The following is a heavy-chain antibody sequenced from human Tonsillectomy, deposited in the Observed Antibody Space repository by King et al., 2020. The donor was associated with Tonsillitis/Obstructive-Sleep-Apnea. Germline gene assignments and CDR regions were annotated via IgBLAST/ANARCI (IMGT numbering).Heavy chain of an antibody. Sequence: VQLQESGPGLVKPSETLSLTCTVSRGSISNYYWTWIRQPPGRGLEWSGYIYYSGSTNYNPSLKSRVTISVDTSTNQFSLNLSSVTAADTAVYYCAREGSDGYFDYWGQGTLVTVSS. V-gene: IGHV4-59*01. D-gene: IGHD2-21*02. CDR3: AREGSDGYFDY. J-gene: IGHJ4*02. CDR2: IYYSGST. CDR1: RGSISNYY.